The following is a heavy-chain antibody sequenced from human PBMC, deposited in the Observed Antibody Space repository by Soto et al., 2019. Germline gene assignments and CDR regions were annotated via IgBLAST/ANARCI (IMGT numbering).Heavy chain of an antibody. CDR3: GREGGGFDP. D-gene: IGHD3-16*01. CDR2: ISYDGSNK. CDR1: GFTFSSYA. J-gene: IGHJ5*02. Sequence: QVQLVESGGGVVQPGRSLRLSCAASGFTFSSYAMHWVRQAPGKGLEWVAVISYDGSNKYYADSVKGRFTISRDNSKNPLYRQMNRLRAEDTAVYYCGREGGGFDPWGQGTLVTVSS. V-gene: IGHV3-30-3*01.